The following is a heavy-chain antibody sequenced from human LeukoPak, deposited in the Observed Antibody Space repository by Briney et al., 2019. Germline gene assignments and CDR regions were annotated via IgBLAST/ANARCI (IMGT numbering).Heavy chain of an antibody. Sequence: PSETLSLTCTVSGGSLSSYYRSWVRQPAGKGLEWIGRIYTSGSTNYNPSLKRRVTMSVDTSKNQCSLKLSSVTAADTAVYYCARDGGYYYDSSGYRKEYYFDYWGQGTLVTVSS. CDR1: GGSLSSYY. J-gene: IGHJ4*02. D-gene: IGHD3-22*01. CDR3: ARDGGYYYDSSGYRKEYYFDY. CDR2: IYTSGST. V-gene: IGHV4-4*07.